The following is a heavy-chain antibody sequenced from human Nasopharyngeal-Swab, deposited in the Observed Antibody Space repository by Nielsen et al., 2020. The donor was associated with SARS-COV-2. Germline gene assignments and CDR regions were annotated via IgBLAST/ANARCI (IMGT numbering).Heavy chain of an antibody. CDR3: ARDSSYGTPYYYYYYMDV. Sequence: ASVKGSFKGSGLTFSRDGINWGRQAPGQGVEGMGWISAYNGNTNYAQKLQGRVTMTTDTSTSTAYMELRSLRSDDTAVYYCARDSSYGTPYYYYYYMDVWGKGTTVTVSS. D-gene: IGHD5-18*01. V-gene: IGHV1-18*04. CDR1: GLTFSRDG. CDR2: ISAYNGNT. J-gene: IGHJ6*03.